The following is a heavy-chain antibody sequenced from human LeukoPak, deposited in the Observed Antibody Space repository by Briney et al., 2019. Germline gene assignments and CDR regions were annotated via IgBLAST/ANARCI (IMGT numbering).Heavy chain of an antibody. CDR1: GYTFTSYD. D-gene: IGHD2-15*01. J-gene: IGHJ4*02. V-gene: IGHV1-46*01. CDR2: INLSGGST. Sequence: ASVKVSCKASGYTFTSYDINWVRQAPGQGLEWMGVINLSGGSTSYAQKFQGRVALTRDTSTSTVYMELSSLRSEDTAVYYCATGEDCTDGSCYSAYWGQGALVTVSS. CDR3: ATGEDCTDGSCYSAY.